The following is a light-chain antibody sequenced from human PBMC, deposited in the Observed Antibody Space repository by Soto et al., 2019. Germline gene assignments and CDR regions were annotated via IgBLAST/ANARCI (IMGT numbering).Light chain of an antibody. Sequence: EIVLTQSPGTLFLSPGERATLSCRASQSVSRDYLAWYQQKPGQAPRFLIYGASSRATGIPDRFSGSGSGTDFTLTISRLEPEDFAVYYCQQYGSSPLTFGQGTKVEIK. J-gene: IGKJ1*01. V-gene: IGKV3-20*01. CDR1: QSVSRDY. CDR2: GAS. CDR3: QQYGSSPLT.